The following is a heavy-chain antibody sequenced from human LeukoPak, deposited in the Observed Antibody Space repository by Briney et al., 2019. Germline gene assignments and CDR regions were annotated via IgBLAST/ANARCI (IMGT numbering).Heavy chain of an antibody. J-gene: IGHJ6*03. CDR2: ISSSGSTI. CDR1: GFIFRSYE. Sequence: PGGSLRLSCAASGFIFRSYEMNWVRQAPGKGLEWVSYISSSGSTIYYADSVKGRFTLSRDNAKNSLYLQMNSLRAEDTALYYCARGDSRYYYYMDVWGKGTTVTVSS. D-gene: IGHD3-22*01. V-gene: IGHV3-48*03. CDR3: ARGDSRYYYYMDV.